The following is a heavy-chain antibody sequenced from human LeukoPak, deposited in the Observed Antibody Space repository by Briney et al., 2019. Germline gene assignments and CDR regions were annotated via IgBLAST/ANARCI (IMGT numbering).Heavy chain of an antibody. CDR1: GFTSSDYY. J-gene: IGHJ5*02. V-gene: IGHV3-11*06. D-gene: IGHD6-13*01. CDR3: ERDRVAGSSSFNWFDA. Sequence: PGGSPRLSCEASGFTSSDYYMSWIRQAPGEGQEWVSSISSSSSYIHYADSVKGRLTISRDNTKTSLYLQMNSLRVEETAVYYCERDRVAGSSSFNWFDAWGQGTLVTVSS. CDR2: ISSSSSYI.